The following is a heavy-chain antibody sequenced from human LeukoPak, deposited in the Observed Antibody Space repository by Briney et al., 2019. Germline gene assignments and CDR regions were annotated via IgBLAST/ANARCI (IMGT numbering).Heavy chain of an antibody. D-gene: IGHD1-26*01. CDR3: ARDGVVSGSRPSYYYYGMDV. J-gene: IGHJ6*02. CDR2: FDPEDGET. V-gene: IGHV1-24*01. Sequence: GASVKVSCKVSGYTLTELSMHWVRQAPGKGLEWMGGFDPEDGETIYAQKFQGRVTMTEDTSTDTAYMELSSLRSEDTAVYYCARDGVVSGSRPSYYYYGMDVWGQGTTVTVSS. CDR1: GYTLTELS.